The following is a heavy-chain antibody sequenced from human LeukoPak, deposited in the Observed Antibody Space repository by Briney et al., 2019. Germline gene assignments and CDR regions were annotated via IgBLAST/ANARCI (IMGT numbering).Heavy chain of an antibody. CDR1: GGSISSGGYY. V-gene: IGHV4-31*03. J-gene: IGHJ6*02. Sequence: SETLSLTCTVSGGSISSGGYYWSWIRQHPGKGLERIGHIYYSGSTYYNPSLKSRVTISVDTSKNQFSLKLSSVTAADTAVYYCARDQSIAAAGNREYYYGMDVWGQGTTVTVSS. D-gene: IGHD6-13*01. CDR2: IYYSGST. CDR3: ARDQSIAAAGNREYYYGMDV.